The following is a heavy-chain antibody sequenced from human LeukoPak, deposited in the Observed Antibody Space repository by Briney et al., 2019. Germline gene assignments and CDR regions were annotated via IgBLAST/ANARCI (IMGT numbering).Heavy chain of an antibody. CDR2: ISYDGSNK. CDR1: GFTFSSYA. V-gene: IGHV3-30-3*01. J-gene: IGHJ4*02. CDR3: ARVPGYDSSGYFDY. Sequence: GSSLRLSCAASGFTFSSYAMHWVRQAPGKGLEWVAVISYDGSNKYYADSVKGRFTISRDNSKNTLYLQMNSLRAEDTAVYYCARVPGYDSSGYFDYWGQGTLVTASS. D-gene: IGHD3-22*01.